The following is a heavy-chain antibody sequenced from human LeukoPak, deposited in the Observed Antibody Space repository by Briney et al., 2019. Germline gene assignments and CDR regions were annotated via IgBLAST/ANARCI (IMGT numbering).Heavy chain of an antibody. V-gene: IGHV3-7*01. CDR3: ARCPADSVPYYVQYFHY. CDR2: INQNGTEK. D-gene: IGHD3-16*01. CDR1: GFSFSTYW. Sequence: PGGSLRLSCAASGFSFSTYWMSWVRQAPGKGLEWVANINQNGTEKYYVGSVEGRFTISRDNAKNSLYLQMNSLRAEDTAVYYCARCPADSVPYYVQYFHYWGQGTLVTVSS. J-gene: IGHJ1*01.